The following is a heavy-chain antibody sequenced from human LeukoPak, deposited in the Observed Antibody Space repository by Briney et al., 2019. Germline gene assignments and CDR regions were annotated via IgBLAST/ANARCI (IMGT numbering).Heavy chain of an antibody. CDR3: ARVRKPHAFDI. V-gene: IGHV4-34*01. CDR1: GGSFSGYY. Sequence: SGTLSLTCAVYGGSFSGYYWSWIRQPPGKGLEWIGEINHSGSTNYNPSLKGRVTISVDTSKNQLSLKLSSVTAADTAVYYCARVRKPHAFDIWGQGTMVTVSS. CDR2: INHSGST. J-gene: IGHJ3*02.